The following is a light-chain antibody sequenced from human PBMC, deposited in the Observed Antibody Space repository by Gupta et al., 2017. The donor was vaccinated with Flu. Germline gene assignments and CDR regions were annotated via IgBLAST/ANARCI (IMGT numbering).Light chain of an antibody. CDR3: QQYKSLST. CDR2: KAS. J-gene: IGKJ1*01. V-gene: IGKV1-5*03. CDR1: QNIDTW. Sequence: DIQMTQSPATLSASVGDRVILTCRASQNIDTWLAWYQQKPGKAPKVLIYKASTLDSGVPSRFSGSGSGTDFTLTISRLQPEDLATYYCQQYKSLSTFGQGTKVEIK.